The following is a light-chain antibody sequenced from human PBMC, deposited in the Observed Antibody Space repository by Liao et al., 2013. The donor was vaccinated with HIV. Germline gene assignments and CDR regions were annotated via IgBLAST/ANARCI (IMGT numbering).Light chain of an antibody. CDR2: YDS. J-gene: IGLJ2*01. Sequence: SYELTQPPSVSVAPGRTATITCGGDNVGSKSVHWYQQRPGQAPVLVIYYDSDRPSGIPERFSGSKSGNTATLTISGVEAGDEADYYCQVWDDNSNHVVFGGGTKLTVL. CDR3: QVWDDNSNHVV. V-gene: IGLV3-21*04. CDR1: NVGSKS.